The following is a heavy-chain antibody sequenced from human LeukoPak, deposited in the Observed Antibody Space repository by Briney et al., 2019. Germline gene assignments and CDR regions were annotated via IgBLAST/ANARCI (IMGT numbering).Heavy chain of an antibody. CDR2: IYTGDSDT. D-gene: IGHD2-15*01. CDR3: ARIGGHCSSSSCPGWFDP. V-gene: IGHV5-51*01. CDR1: GYSFTSYW. Sequence: GESLKISCKGSGYSFTSYWIGWVRQMPGKGLEWMGIIYTGDSDTRYSPSFQGQVTISADKSISTAYLQWNSLKASDTAMYYCARIGGHCSSSSCPGWFDPWGQGTLVTVSS. J-gene: IGHJ5*02.